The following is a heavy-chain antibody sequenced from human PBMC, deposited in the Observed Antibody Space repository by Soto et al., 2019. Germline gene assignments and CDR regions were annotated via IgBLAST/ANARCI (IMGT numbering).Heavy chain of an antibody. CDR1: GYTFTGYY. V-gene: IGHV1-2*04. CDR3: ARGGGAYSYAHTDERYDY. Sequence: ASVKVSCKASGYTFTGYYMHWVRQAPGQGLEWMGWINPNSGGTNYAQKFQGWVTMTRDTSISTAYMELSRLRSDDTAVYYCARGGGAYSYAHTDERYDYWGQGTLVTVSS. D-gene: IGHD5-18*01. CDR2: INPNSGGT. J-gene: IGHJ4*02.